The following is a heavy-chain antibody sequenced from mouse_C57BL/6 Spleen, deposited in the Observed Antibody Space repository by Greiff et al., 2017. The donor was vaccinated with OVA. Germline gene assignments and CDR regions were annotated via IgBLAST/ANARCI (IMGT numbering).Heavy chain of an antibody. V-gene: IGHV5-9-1*02. CDR2: ISSGGDYI. Sequence: VQLKESGEGLVKPGGSLKLSCAASGFTFSSYAMSWVRQTPEKRLEWVAYISSGGDYIYYADTVKGRFTISRDNARNTLYLQMSSLKSEDTAMYYCTRGGYDYPCAYWGQGTLVTVSA. CDR3: TRGGYDYPCAY. D-gene: IGHD2-4*01. CDR1: GFTFSSYA. J-gene: IGHJ3*01.